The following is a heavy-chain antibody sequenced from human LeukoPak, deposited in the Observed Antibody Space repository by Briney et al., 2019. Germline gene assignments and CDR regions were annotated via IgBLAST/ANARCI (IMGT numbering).Heavy chain of an antibody. J-gene: IGHJ6*03. CDR3: ARDPGSSGYYRYYMDV. V-gene: IGHV1-3*03. Sequence: ASVKVSCKASGYTFTSYAMHWVRQAPGQRLEWMGWINAGNGNTKYSQEFQGRVTITRDTSASTAYMKLSSLRSEDMAVYYCARDPGSSGYYRYYMDVWGKGTTVTVSS. CDR2: INAGNGNT. D-gene: IGHD6-19*01. CDR1: GYTFTSYA.